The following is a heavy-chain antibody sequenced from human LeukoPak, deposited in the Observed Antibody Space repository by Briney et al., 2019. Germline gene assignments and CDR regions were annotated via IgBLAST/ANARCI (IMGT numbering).Heavy chain of an antibody. CDR3: ARVVVVVAATTRYLDP. V-gene: IGHV3-53*04. CDR2: IYSGGST. D-gene: IGHD2-15*01. Sequence: GGSLRLSCAASGFTVSSNYMSWVRQAPGKGLEWVSVIYSGGSTYYADSVKGRFTISRHNSKNTLYLQMNSLRAEDTAVYYCARVVVVVAATTRYLDPWGQGTLVTVSS. J-gene: IGHJ5*02. CDR1: GFTVSSNY.